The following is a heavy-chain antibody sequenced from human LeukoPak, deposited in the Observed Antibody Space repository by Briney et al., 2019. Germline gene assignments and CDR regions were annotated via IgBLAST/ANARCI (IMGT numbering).Heavy chain of an antibody. CDR2: IDSSSGYM. Sequence: GGSLRLSCAASGFTFNTYSMNWARQAPGKGLEWVSSIDSSSGYMFYADSVKGRFIISRDNAKNSLYLQMNSLRAEDTAVYYCAELGITMIGGVWGKGTTVTISS. V-gene: IGHV3-21*06. CDR3: AELGITMIGGV. CDR1: GFTFNTYS. D-gene: IGHD3-10*02. J-gene: IGHJ6*04.